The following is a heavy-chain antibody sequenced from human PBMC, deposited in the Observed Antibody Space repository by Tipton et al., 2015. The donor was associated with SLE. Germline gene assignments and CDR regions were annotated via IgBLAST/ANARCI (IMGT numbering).Heavy chain of an antibody. CDR1: GGSFSGYY. D-gene: IGHD6-6*01. V-gene: IGHV4-34*01. CDR3: ATRGGIAARPFDY. J-gene: IGHJ4*02. CDR2: INHSGST. Sequence: TLSLTCAVYGGSFSGYYWSWIRQPPGKGLEWIGEINHSGSTNYNPSLKSRVTISVDTSKNQFSLKLSSVTAADTAVYYCATRGGIAARPFDYWGQGTLVTVSS.